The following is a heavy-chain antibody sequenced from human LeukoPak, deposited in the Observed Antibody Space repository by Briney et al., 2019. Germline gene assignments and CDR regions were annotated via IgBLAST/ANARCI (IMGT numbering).Heavy chain of an antibody. CDR2: IYWNDDK. CDR3: AHTTYYYDSSGYYHHDAFDI. J-gene: IGHJ3*02. V-gene: IGHV2-5*01. CDR1: GFSLSTSGVG. D-gene: IGHD3-22*01. Sequence: SGPTLVKPTQTLTLTCTFSGFSLSTSGVGVGWIRQPPGKALEWLALIYWNDDKRYSPSLKSRLTITKDTSKNQVVLTMTNMDPVDTATYYCAHTTYYYDSSGYYHHDAFDIWGQGTMVTVSS.